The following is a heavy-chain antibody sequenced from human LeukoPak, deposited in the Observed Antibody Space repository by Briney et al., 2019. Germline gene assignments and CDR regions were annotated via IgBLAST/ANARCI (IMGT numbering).Heavy chain of an antibody. V-gene: IGHV3-64*01. J-gene: IGHJ4*02. Sequence: PGGSPRLSCAASGFTFSSYAMHWVRQAPGKGLEYVSAISSNGGSTYYANSVKGRFTISRDNSKNTLYLQMGSLRAEDMAVYYCATTQLGLSGIYWGQGTLVTVSS. D-gene: IGHD6-6*01. CDR1: GFTFSSYA. CDR3: ATTQLGLSGIY. CDR2: ISSNGGST.